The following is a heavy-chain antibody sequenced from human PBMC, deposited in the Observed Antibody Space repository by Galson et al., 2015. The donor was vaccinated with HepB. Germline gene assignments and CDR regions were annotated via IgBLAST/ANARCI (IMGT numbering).Heavy chain of an antibody. D-gene: IGHD6-19*01. CDR1: GYTFTSYA. V-gene: IGHV1-3*01. CDR3: AREGRIAVAGRRWFDP. CDR2: INAGNGNT. J-gene: IGHJ5*02. Sequence: SVKVSCKASGYTFTSYAMHWVRQAPGQRLEWMGWINAGNGNTKYSQKFQGRVTITRDTSASTAYMELSSLRSEDTAVYYCAREGRIAVAGRRWFDPWGQGTLVTVSS.